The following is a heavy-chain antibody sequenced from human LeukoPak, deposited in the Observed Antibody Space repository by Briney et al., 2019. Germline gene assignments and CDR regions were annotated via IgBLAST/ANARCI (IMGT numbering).Heavy chain of an antibody. V-gene: IGHV4-34*01. CDR3: ARGLTAMAPFDY. Sequence: SETLSLTCAVYGGSFSGYYWSWIRQPPGKGLEWIGEIDHSGSTNYNPSLKSRVTISVDTSKNQFSLKLSSVTAADTAVYYCARGLTAMAPFDYWGQGTLVTVSS. D-gene: IGHD5-18*01. CDR2: IDHSGST. J-gene: IGHJ4*02. CDR1: GGSFSGYY.